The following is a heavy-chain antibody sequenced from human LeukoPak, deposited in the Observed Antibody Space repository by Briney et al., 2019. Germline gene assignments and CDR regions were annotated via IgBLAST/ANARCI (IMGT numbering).Heavy chain of an antibody. CDR3: ARGNIGDYYDSSGYYSLGY. CDR1: GFTVSSNY. J-gene: IGHJ4*02. V-gene: IGHV3-66*01. D-gene: IGHD3-22*01. Sequence: GGSLRLSCAASGFTVSSNYMSWVRQAPGKGLEWVSVIYSGGSTYYADSVKGRFTISRDNSKNSLYLQMNSLRAEDTAVYYCARGNIGDYYDSSGYYSLGYWGQGTLVTVSS. CDR2: IYSGGST.